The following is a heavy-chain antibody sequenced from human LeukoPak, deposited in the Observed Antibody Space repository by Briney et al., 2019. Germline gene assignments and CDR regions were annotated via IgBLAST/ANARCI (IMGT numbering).Heavy chain of an antibody. Sequence: PSETLSLTCTVSGGSISSSSYYWGWIRQPPGKGLEWIGSIYYSGSTNYNPSLKSRVTISVDTSKNQFSLKLSSVTAADTAVYYCARLYSDYETFDYWGQGTLVTVSS. CDR1: GGSISSSSYY. CDR2: IYYSGST. CDR3: ARLYSDYETFDY. V-gene: IGHV4-39*07. D-gene: IGHD5-12*01. J-gene: IGHJ4*02.